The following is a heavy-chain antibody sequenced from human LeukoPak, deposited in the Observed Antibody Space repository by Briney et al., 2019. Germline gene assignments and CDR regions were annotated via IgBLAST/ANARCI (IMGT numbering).Heavy chain of an antibody. V-gene: IGHV4-31*03. Sequence: SQTLSLTCTVAAGSISRGGYYWSWIRQHPGKGLEWIGYIYCSGSTYYNPSLKSRVTISVDTSKNQFSLKLSSVAAADTAVYYFARGGGDRSVAAAGTIDYWGQGTLVTVSS. D-gene: IGHD6-13*01. CDR1: AGSISRGGYY. CDR2: IYCSGST. CDR3: ARGGGDRSVAAAGTIDY. J-gene: IGHJ4*02.